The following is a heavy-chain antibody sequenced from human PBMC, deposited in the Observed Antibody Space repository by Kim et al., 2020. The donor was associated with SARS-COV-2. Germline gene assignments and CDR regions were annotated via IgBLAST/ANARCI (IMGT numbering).Heavy chain of an antibody. CDR3: AKDLGSYYGPAFDI. J-gene: IGHJ3*02. CDR2: IYSGGSST. CDR1: GFTFSSYA. Sequence: GGSLRLSCAASGFTFSSYAMSWVRQAPGKGLEWVSVIYSGGSSTYYADSVKGRFTISRDNSKNTLYLQMNSLRAEDTAVYYCAKDLGSYYGPAFDIWGQGTMVTVSS. D-gene: IGHD1-26*01. V-gene: IGHV3-23*03.